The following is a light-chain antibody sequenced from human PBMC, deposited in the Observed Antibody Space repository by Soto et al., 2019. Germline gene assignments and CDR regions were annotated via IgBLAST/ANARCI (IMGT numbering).Light chain of an antibody. CDR2: DVS. CDR1: SSDVGGYNY. Sequence: QSVLTQPRSVSGSPGQSVTISCTGTSSDVGGYNYVSWYQQHPGKAPKLMIYDVSKRPSGVPDRFSGSKSGNTASLTISGLHAEDEADYYCCSYAGSYTFGGVFGGGTKLTVL. V-gene: IGLV2-11*01. J-gene: IGLJ2*01. CDR3: CSYAGSYTFGGV.